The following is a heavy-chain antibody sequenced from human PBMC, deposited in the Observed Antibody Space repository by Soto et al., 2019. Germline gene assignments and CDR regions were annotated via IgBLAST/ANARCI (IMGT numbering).Heavy chain of an antibody. V-gene: IGHV4-30-4*01. J-gene: IGHJ5*02. CDR3: ARERPDGARLDP. D-gene: IGHD6-6*01. Sequence: QVQLQESGPGLVKPSQTLSLTCTVSGGSISSGDYYWRWISQPPGKGLEWIGYIYHSGSTYYNRSLKSRVTLSVDTSKHQFSLKLSSVTAADTAVYYCARERPDGARLDPWGQGTLVTVSS. CDR2: IYHSGST. CDR1: GGSISSGDYY.